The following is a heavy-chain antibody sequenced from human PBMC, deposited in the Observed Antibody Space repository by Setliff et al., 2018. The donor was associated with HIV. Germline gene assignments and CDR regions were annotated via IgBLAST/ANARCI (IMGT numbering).Heavy chain of an antibody. Sequence: SETLSLTCAVYGGSFSGYCWSWIRQPPGKGLEWIGEIQHSGRTNYNPSLKSRVTTSVDTSKNQFSLRLSSVAAGDTAVYYCARSIVPVASGYYYFEYWGQGTLVTVSS. J-gene: IGHJ4*02. CDR3: ARSIVPVASGYYYFEY. CDR1: GGSFSGYC. CDR2: IQHSGRT. V-gene: IGHV4-34*01. D-gene: IGHD3-3*01.